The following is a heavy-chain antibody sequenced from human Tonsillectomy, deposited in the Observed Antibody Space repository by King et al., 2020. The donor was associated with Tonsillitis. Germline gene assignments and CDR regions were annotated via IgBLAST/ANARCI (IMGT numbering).Heavy chain of an antibody. Sequence: QLVQSGAEVKMPGASVKVSCKASGYTFTSYSISWVRQAPGQGLEWMGWISAYNGNTNYAQKLQGRVTMTTDTSTSTAYMELRSLRSDDTAVYYCARGYDILTGYYPAEYFKHWGQGTLVTVSS. CDR3: ARGYDILTGYYPAEYFKH. V-gene: IGHV1-18*01. D-gene: IGHD3-9*01. CDR1: GYTFTSYS. J-gene: IGHJ1*01. CDR2: ISAYNGNT.